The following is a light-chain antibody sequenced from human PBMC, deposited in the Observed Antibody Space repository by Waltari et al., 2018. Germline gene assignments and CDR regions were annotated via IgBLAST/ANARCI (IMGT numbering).Light chain of an antibody. CDR1: QSISNC. CDR3: QQSYTSPQYT. CDR2: ASS. V-gene: IGKV1-39*01. J-gene: IGKJ2*01. Sequence: DIQMTQSPSSLSASVGDRVTITCRASQSISNCLNWYHQRPGKAPQLLIFASSSLQTGVPSMFSGSGSGTDFTLTISSLQPEDFATYYCQQSYTSPQYTFGQGTKLDIK.